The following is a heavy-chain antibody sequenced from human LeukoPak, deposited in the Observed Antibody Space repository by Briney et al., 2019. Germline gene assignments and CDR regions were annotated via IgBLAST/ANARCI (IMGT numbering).Heavy chain of an antibody. V-gene: IGHV1-18*04. CDR1: GYTFTGYY. CDR3: ARVGLLRYFDWLSNFDY. D-gene: IGHD3-9*01. J-gene: IGHJ4*02. Sequence: VASVKVSCKASGYTFTGYYMHWVRQAPGQGLEWMGWISAYNGNTNYAQKLQGRVTMTTDTSTSTAYMELRSLRSDDTAVYYCARVGLLRYFDWLSNFDYWGQGTLVTVSS. CDR2: ISAYNGNT.